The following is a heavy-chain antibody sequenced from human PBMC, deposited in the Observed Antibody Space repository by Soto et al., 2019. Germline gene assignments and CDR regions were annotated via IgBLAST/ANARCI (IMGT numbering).Heavy chain of an antibody. V-gene: IGHV5-51*01. J-gene: IGHJ3*02. Sequence: LGESLKISCKGSGYSFTSYWIGWVRQMPGKGLEWMGIIYPGDSDTRYSPSFQGQVTISADKSISTAYLQWSSLKASDTAMYYCARAKNDYGDAFDIWGQGTMVTVSS. D-gene: IGHD4-17*01. CDR1: GYSFTSYW. CDR2: IYPGDSDT. CDR3: ARAKNDYGDAFDI.